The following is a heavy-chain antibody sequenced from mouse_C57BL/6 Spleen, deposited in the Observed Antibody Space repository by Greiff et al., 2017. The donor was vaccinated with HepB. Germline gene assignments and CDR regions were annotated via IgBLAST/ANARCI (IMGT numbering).Heavy chain of an antibody. D-gene: IGHD1-2*01. CDR1: GYTFTEYT. V-gene: IGHV1-62-2*01. CDR3: ARHGLRLYAMDY. CDR2: FYPGSGSI. Sequence: QVQLKESGAELVKPGASVKLSCKASGYTFTEYTIHWVKQRSGQGLEWIGWFYPGSGSIKYNEKFKDKATLTADKSSSTVYMERNRLTSEDSAVYFCARHGLRLYAMDYWGQGTPVTVSS. J-gene: IGHJ4*01.